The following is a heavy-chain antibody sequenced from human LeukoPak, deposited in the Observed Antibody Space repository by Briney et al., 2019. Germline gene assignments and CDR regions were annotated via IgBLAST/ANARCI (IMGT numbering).Heavy chain of an antibody. CDR1: GGSISSYY. CDR3: AGPLIQYSGSYWGY. V-gene: IGHV4-59*08. Sequence: SETLSLTCTVSGGSISSYYWSWIRRPPGKGLEWIGYIYYSGSTNYNPSLKSRVTISVDTSKNQFSLKLSSVAAADTAVYYCAGPLIQYSGSYWGYWGQGTLVTVSS. CDR2: IYYSGST. D-gene: IGHD1-26*01. J-gene: IGHJ4*02.